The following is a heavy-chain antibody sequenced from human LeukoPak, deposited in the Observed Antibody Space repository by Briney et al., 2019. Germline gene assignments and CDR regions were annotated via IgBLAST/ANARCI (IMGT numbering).Heavy chain of an antibody. J-gene: IGHJ4*02. CDR3: AKRGIAVADY. CDR2: ISSSSYM. Sequence: GGSQRLSCAASGFTFSSYGMHWVRQAPGKGLEWVSSISSSSYMYYADSVKGRFTISRDNSKNTLYMQMNSLRAEDTAVYYCAKRGIAVADYWGQGTLVTVSS. V-gene: IGHV3-21*01. D-gene: IGHD6-19*01. CDR1: GFTFSSYG.